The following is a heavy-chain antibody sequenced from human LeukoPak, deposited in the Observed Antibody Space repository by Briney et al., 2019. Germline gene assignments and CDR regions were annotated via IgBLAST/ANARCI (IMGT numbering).Heavy chain of an antibody. J-gene: IGHJ4*02. CDR3: ARERRVGATAFDY. Sequence: PSETLSLTCTVSGGSISSYYWSWIRQPPGKGLEWIGYIYYSGSTNYNPSLKSRVTISVDTSKNQFSLKLSSVTAADMAVYYCARERRVGATAFDYWGQGTLVTVSS. V-gene: IGHV4-59*01. D-gene: IGHD1-26*01. CDR2: IYYSGST. CDR1: GGSISSYY.